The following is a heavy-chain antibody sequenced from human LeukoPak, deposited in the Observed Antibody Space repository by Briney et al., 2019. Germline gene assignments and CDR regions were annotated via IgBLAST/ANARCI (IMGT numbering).Heavy chain of an antibody. Sequence: GGSLRLSCAASGFTVSSNYMSWVRLAPGKGLEWVSIIYSGGSPYYADSLKGRFTISRDNSKNTLYLQMNRLRADDTAVYYCARTIVGETYDAFDIWGQGTEVTVSS. CDR2: IYSGGSP. D-gene: IGHD1-26*01. CDR3: ARTIVGETYDAFDI. V-gene: IGHV3-53*01. J-gene: IGHJ3*02. CDR1: GFTVSSNY.